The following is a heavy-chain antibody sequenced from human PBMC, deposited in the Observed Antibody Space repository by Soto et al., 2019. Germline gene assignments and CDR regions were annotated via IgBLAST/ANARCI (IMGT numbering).Heavy chain of an antibody. Sequence: QLQLQESGPGLVKPSETLSLTCTVSGGSISSSSYYWGWIHQPPGKGLEWIGSIYYSGSTYYNPSLKSRVTISVDTSKNQFSLKLSSVTAADTAVYYCARFPHYDILTGYYAKDGGYWGQGTLVTVSS. V-gene: IGHV4-39*01. CDR3: ARFPHYDILTGYYAKDGGY. D-gene: IGHD3-9*01. J-gene: IGHJ4*02. CDR1: GGSISSSSYY. CDR2: IYYSGST.